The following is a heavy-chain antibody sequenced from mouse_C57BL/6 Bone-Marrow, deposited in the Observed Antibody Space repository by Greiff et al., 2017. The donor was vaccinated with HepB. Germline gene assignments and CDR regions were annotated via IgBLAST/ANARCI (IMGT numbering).Heavy chain of an antibody. V-gene: IGHV5-9*01. Sequence: EVKLMESGGGLVKPGGSLKLSCAASGFTFSSYTMSWVRQTPEKRLEWAATISGGGGNTYYPDSVKGRFTTSRDNAKNTLYLQMSSRRSEDTALYYCAKVSYGRDWYFDVWGTGTTVTVSS. CDR1: GFTFSSYT. J-gene: IGHJ1*03. CDR2: ISGGGGNT. CDR3: AKVSYGRDWYFDV. D-gene: IGHD1-1*01.